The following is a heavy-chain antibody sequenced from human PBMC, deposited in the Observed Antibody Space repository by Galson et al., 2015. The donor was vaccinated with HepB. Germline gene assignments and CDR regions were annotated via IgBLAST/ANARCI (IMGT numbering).Heavy chain of an antibody. CDR3: ARGNYGSGSYTTYNWFDP. V-gene: IGHV3-48*03. CDR1: GFTFSSYE. Sequence: SLRLSCAASGFTFSSYEMNWVRQAPGKGLEWVSYISSSGSTIYYADSVKGRFTISRDNAKNSLYLQMNSLRAEDTAVYYCARGNYGSGSYTTYNWFDPWGQGTLVTVSS. CDR2: ISSSGSTI. D-gene: IGHD3-10*01. J-gene: IGHJ5*02.